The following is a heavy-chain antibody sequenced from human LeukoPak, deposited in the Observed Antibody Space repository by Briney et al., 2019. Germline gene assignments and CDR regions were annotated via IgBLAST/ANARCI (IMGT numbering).Heavy chain of an antibody. CDR1: GFTVSSNY. V-gene: IGHV3-53*01. CDR2: IYSGGST. J-gene: IGHJ4*02. Sequence: GGSLRLSCAASGFTVSSNYMSWVRQAPGKGLEWVSVIYSGGSTYYADSVKGRFTISRDNSKNTLYLQMNSLRAEDTAVYYCASRIVVVTAFFDYWGQGTLVTVSS. D-gene: IGHD2-21*02. CDR3: ASRIVVVTAFFDY.